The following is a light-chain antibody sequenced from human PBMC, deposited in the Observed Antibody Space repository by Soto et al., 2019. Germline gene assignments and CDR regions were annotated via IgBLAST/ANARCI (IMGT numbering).Light chain of an antibody. V-gene: IGKV3-20*01. CDR1: QSVSANN. Sequence: TVFTQSPGTLSLSPAERATVSCRASQSVSANNLAWYQQKAGQAPRLLIYSASSRATGIPDRFSGSGSGTDFTLTISRLEPEDLAVYYCQQYGSSPRTFGRGTKVDIK. CDR3: QQYGSSPRT. CDR2: SAS. J-gene: IGKJ1*01.